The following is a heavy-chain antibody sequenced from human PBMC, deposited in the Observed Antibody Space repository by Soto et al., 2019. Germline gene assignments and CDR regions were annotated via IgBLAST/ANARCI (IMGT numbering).Heavy chain of an antibody. CDR1: GFSLSTTGVG. CDR3: APSSAGLAYYDFIWRSYRPGFDF. J-gene: IGHJ4*02. CDR2: IYWDDDK. D-gene: IGHD3-16*02. V-gene: IGHV2-5*02. Sequence: QITLKESGPPLVKPTPTLTLTCTFSGFSLSTTGVGVGWIRQPPGKALEWLALIYWDDDKRYSPSLKSRLTITKDTSKNQVVLTMTNMDPVDTATYYWAPSSAGLAYYDFIWRSYRPGFDFWGQGTLVTVFS.